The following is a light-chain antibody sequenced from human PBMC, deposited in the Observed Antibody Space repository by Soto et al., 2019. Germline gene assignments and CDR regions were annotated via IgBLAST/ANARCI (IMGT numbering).Light chain of an antibody. J-gene: IGKJ2*01. Sequence: EIVLMQSPGTLSLSPGERATLSCRASQSVTNNYLAWYQQKPGQAPRLLIYGASSRATGVPDRFSGSGSGTDFTLTIPRLEPEDFAVYYCQQYGISPLMYTFGQGTKLGVK. CDR2: GAS. V-gene: IGKV3-20*01. CDR1: QSVTNNY. CDR3: QQYGISPLMYT.